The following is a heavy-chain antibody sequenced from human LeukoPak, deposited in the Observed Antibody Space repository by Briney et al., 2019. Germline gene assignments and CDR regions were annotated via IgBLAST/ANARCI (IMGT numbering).Heavy chain of an antibody. J-gene: IGHJ4*02. D-gene: IGHD2-2*01. CDR1: GGSISSYY. CDR2: IYTSGST. V-gene: IGHV4-4*07. Sequence: SETLSLTCTVSGGSISSYYWSWIRQPAGKGLEWIGRIYTSGSTNYNPSLKSRVTMSVDTSKNQFSLKLSSVTAADTAVYYCAREGGGYCSSTSCYDIRGEGYWSQGTLVTVSS. CDR3: AREGGGYCSSTSCYDIRGEGY.